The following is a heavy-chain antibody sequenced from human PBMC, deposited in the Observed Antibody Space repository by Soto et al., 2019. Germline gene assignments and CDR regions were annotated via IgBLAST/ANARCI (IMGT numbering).Heavy chain of an antibody. Sequence: XGSLRLSCASSGFTFSNYEINCGRHAPGKWLEWVSYIHSTGNFIHYADSVKGRFTISRDDAKNSVYLQMSSLRAEDTALYYCAREDIPAAGPFEYWGPGILVTPSS. CDR2: IHSTGNFI. J-gene: IGHJ4*02. CDR1: GFTFSNYE. V-gene: IGHV3-48*03. CDR3: AREDIPAAGPFEY. D-gene: IGHD6-13*01.